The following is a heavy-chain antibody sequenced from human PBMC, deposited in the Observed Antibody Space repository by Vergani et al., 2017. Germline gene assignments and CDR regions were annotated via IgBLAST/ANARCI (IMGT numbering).Heavy chain of an antibody. J-gene: IGHJ6*03. V-gene: IGHV4-31*03. CDR2: IYYSGST. Sequence: QVQLQESGPGLVKPSQTLCLTCTVSVGSISSGGYYWSWIRQHPGKGLEWIGYIYYSGSTYYNPSLKSRVTISVDTSKNQFSLKLSSVTAADTAVYYCARGTPKXSEWLYYYYYYMDVWGKGTTVTVSS. D-gene: IGHD3-3*01. CDR1: VGSISSGGYY. CDR3: ARGTPKXSEWLYYYYYYMDV.